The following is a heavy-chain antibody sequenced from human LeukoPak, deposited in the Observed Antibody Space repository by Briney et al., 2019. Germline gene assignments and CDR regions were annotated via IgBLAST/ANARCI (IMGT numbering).Heavy chain of an antibody. CDR1: GFTFSSYS. V-gene: IGHV3-21*01. D-gene: IGHD1-26*01. Sequence: GFPRLSCAASGFTFSSYSMNWVRQAPGKGLEWVSSISSSSSYIYYADSVKGRLTISRDNAKNSLYLQMNSLRAEDAAVYYCARYKLPKWELAGYDAFDTWGQGTMVTVSS. CDR2: ISSSSSYI. CDR3: ARYKLPKWELAGYDAFDT. J-gene: IGHJ3*02.